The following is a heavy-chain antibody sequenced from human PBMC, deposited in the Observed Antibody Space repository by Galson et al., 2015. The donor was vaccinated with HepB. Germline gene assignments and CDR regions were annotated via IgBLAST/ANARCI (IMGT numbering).Heavy chain of an antibody. Sequence: SLRLSCAASGFSFSNYALSWVRQAPGKGLEWVSAITGSGGTTYYVDSVKGRFTISRDNSKNTLYLQMNSLRVEDTAIYYCAKNINSGSYYPQDSWGQGTLVTVSS. CDR2: ITGSGGTT. V-gene: IGHV3-23*01. J-gene: IGHJ4*02. CDR1: GFSFSNYA. CDR3: AKNINSGSYYPQDS. D-gene: IGHD1-26*01.